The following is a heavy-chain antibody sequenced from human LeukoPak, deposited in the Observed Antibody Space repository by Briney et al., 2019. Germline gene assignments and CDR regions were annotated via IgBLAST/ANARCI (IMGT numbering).Heavy chain of an antibody. V-gene: IGHV4-4*02. CDR2: IYHSGST. Sequence: SETLSLTCAVSRGSINNTNWWSWVRQPPGKGLEWIGEIYHSGSTNYNPSLKSRVTISVDKSKNQFSLKLSSVTAADTAVYYCARGGVEWELLGYWGQGTLVTVSS. J-gene: IGHJ4*02. CDR3: ARGGVEWELLGY. D-gene: IGHD1-26*01. CDR1: RGSINNTNW.